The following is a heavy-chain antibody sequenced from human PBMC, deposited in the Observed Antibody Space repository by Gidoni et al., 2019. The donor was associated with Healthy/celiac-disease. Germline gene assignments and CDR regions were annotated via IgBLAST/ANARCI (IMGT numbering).Heavy chain of an antibody. CDR3: AHTAPYPTPNSWYEEYYFDY. J-gene: IGHJ4*02. Sequence: QITLQESGPTLVKPTQTLTLTCTFSWFSLSTSGVGVGWIRQPPGKALEWLALIYWNDDKRYSPSLKSRLTITKDTSKNQVVLTMTNMDPVDTATYYCAHTAPYPTPNSWYEEYYFDYWGQGTLVTVSS. D-gene: IGHD6-13*01. CDR2: IYWNDDK. V-gene: IGHV2-5*01. CDR1: WFSLSTSGVG.